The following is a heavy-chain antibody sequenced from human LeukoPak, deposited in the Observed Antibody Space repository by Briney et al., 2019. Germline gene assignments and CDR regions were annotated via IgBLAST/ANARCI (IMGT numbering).Heavy chain of an antibody. CDR1: GFTFSSYW. V-gene: IGHV3-7*01. D-gene: IGHD3-16*01. CDR3: ARVGDVNDMDV. Sequence: GGSLRLSCAASGFTFSSYWMSWVRQAPGKGLEWVANIKQDGSEKYYVDSVKGRFTISRDNAKNSLYLQMNSVRADDTAVYYCARVGDVNDMDVWGQGTTVTVFS. J-gene: IGHJ6*02. CDR2: IKQDGSEK.